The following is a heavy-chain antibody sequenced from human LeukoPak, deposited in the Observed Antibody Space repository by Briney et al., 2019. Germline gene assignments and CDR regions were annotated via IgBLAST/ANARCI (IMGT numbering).Heavy chain of an antibody. CDR2: IYSGGST. D-gene: IGHD3-22*01. Sequence: GGSLRLSCAASGFTFSSYSMNWVRQAPGKGLEWVSVIYSGGSTYYADSVKGRFTISRDNSKNTLYLQMNSLRAEDTAVYYCAREAVDSSGYYPFDYWGQGTLVTVSS. CDR3: AREAVDSSGYYPFDY. CDR1: GFTFSSYS. J-gene: IGHJ4*02. V-gene: IGHV3-53*01.